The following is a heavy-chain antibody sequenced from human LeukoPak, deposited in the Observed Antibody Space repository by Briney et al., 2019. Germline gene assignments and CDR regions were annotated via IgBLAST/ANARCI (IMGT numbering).Heavy chain of an antibody. CDR1: GGSFSGYY. J-gene: IGHJ4*02. CDR2: INHSGST. V-gene: IGHV4-34*01. D-gene: IGHD2/OR15-2a*01. CDR3: ARYDFAYYFDY. Sequence: SETLSLTCAVYGGSFSGYYWSWIRQPPGKGLEWIGEINHSGSTNYNPSLKSRVTISVDTSKNQFSLKLSSVTAADTAVYYCARYDFAYYFDYWGQGTLVTVPS.